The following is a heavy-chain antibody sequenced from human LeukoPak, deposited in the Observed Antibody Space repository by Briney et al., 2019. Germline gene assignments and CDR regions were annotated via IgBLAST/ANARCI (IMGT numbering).Heavy chain of an antibody. V-gene: IGHV3-23*01. CDR1: GFTFSSYA. D-gene: IGHD2-2*01. J-gene: IGHJ6*04. Sequence: GGSLRLSCAASGFTFSSYAMSWVRQAPGEGLEWVSAISGSGGSTYYADSVKGRFTISRDNSKNTLYLQMNSLRAEDTAVYYCAKVLGGSRIEVVSYMDVWGKGTTVTVSS. CDR3: AKVLGGSRIEVVSYMDV. CDR2: ISGSGGST.